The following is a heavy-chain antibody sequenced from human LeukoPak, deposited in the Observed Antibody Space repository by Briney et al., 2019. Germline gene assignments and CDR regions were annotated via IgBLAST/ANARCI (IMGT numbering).Heavy chain of an antibody. J-gene: IGHJ4*02. CDR3: ARDPSTIEAAGTVDY. D-gene: IGHD6-13*01. V-gene: IGHV1-18*01. Sequence: ASVKVSCKASGYTFTSYGISWVRQAPGQGLEWMGWISAYNGNTNYAQKLQGRVTMTTDTSTSTAYMELRSLRSDDTAVYYCARDPSTIEAAGTVDYWGQGTLVTVSS. CDR1: GYTFTSYG. CDR2: ISAYNGNT.